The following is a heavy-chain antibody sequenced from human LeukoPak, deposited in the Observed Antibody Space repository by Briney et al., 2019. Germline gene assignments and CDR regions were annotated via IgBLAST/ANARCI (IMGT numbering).Heavy chain of an antibody. V-gene: IGHV1-2*02. Sequence: GGSVKVSCKASGYTFTGYYMHWVRQAPGQGLEWMGWINPNSGGTNYAQKFQGRVTMTRDTSISTAYMELSRLRSDDTAVYYCARDGPWNNAIDSENWFDPWGQGTLVTVSS. CDR1: GYTFTGYY. D-gene: IGHD1/OR15-1a*01. CDR2: INPNSGGT. J-gene: IGHJ5*02. CDR3: ARDGPWNNAIDSENWFDP.